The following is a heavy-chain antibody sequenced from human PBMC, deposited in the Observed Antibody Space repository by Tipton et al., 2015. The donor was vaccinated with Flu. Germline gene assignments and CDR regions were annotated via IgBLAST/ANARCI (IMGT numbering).Heavy chain of an antibody. CDR1: GFTLTRYG. D-gene: IGHD6-19*01. Sequence: SLRLSCVVSGFTLTRYGMSWVRQAPGKGLEWISGFSIRGGATFFADSVKGRFTISRDYYKNTLYLQMNSLRAEDTAVYYCAKVIPEKVAGLDYWGQGTLVTVSS. J-gene: IGHJ4*02. V-gene: IGHV3-23*01. CDR3: AKVIPEKVAGLDY. CDR2: FSIRGGAT.